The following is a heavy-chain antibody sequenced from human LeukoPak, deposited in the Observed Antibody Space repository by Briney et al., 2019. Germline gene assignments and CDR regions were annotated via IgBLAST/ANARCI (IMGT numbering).Heavy chain of an antibody. J-gene: IGHJ6*03. Sequence: SETLSLTCTVSGGSISSGSYYWRWLRQPAGKGLEWIGRIYTSGSTNYNPSLKSRVTISVDTSKNQFSLKLSSVTAADTAVYYCARGPPAAILGYYYMDVWGKGTTVTVSS. V-gene: IGHV4-61*02. D-gene: IGHD2-2*02. CDR1: GGSISSGSYY. CDR2: IYTSGST. CDR3: ARGPPAAILGYYYMDV.